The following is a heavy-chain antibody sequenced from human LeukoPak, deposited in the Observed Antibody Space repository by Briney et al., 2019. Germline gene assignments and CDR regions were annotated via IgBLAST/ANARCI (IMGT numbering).Heavy chain of an antibody. V-gene: IGHV1-18*01. CDR2: ISAYNGNT. Sequence: ASVTVSCKASGYTFTSYGISWVRQAPGQGLEWMGWISAYNGNTNYAQKLQGRVTMTTDTSTSTAYMELRSLRSDDTAVYYCARGLTYYYGSGSYYPRTDDAFDIWDQGTMVTVSS. D-gene: IGHD3-10*01. J-gene: IGHJ3*02. CDR1: GYTFTSYG. CDR3: ARGLTYYYGSGSYYPRTDDAFDI.